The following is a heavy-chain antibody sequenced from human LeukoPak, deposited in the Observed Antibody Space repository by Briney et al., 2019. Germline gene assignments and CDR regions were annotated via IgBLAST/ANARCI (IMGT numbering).Heavy chain of an antibody. Sequence: GGSLRLSCAASGSIVSTNYMSWVRQAPGKGLEWVSVIFSGGSTYYADSVKGRFTISRDNSKNTLYLQMNSLRAEDTAVYYCASAWHLGIVVVMLDYWGQGTLVTVSS. D-gene: IGHD3-22*01. V-gene: IGHV3-53*05. CDR1: GSIVSTNY. CDR2: IFSGGST. CDR3: ASAWHLGIVVVMLDY. J-gene: IGHJ4*02.